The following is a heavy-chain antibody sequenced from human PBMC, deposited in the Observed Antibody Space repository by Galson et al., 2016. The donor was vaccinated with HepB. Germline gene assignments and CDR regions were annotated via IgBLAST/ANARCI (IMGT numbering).Heavy chain of an antibody. V-gene: IGHV3-23*01. Sequence: SLRLSCAASGFAFNVYGMTWVRQAPRKGLEWVSAISTSGSSTDYADSVKGRFTISRDNSKNTLYVQMNSLRAEDTAVYYCAKASGFDSYHFNDWGQGTLVIVSS. D-gene: IGHD2/OR15-2a*01. CDR2: ISTSGSST. J-gene: IGHJ4*02. CDR1: GFAFNVYG. CDR3: AKASGFDSYHFND.